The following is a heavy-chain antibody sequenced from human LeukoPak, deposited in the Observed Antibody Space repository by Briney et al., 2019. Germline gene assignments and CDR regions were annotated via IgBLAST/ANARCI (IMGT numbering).Heavy chain of an antibody. D-gene: IGHD3-10*02. CDR1: GFTLSSYW. Sequence: GGSLRLSCAASGFTLSSYWMHWVRQAPGKRLVWVSCINGDGSTTKYADSVKGRFTISRDNAKNSLYLQMNSLRAEDTAVYYCAELGITMIGGVWGKGTTVTISS. V-gene: IGHV3-74*01. J-gene: IGHJ6*04. CDR2: INGDGSTT. CDR3: AELGITMIGGV.